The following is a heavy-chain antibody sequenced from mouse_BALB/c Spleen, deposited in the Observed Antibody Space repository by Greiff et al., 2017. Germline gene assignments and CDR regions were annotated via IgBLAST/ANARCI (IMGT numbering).Heavy chain of an antibody. CDR2: INPSTGYT. CDR3: ARSGLRYAMDY. V-gene: IGHV1-7*01. Sequence: SGAELAKPGASVKMSCKASGYTFTSYWMHWVKQRPGQGLEWIGYINPSTGYTEYNQKFKDKATLTADKSSSTAYMQLSSLTSEDSAVYYCARSGLRYAMDYWGQGTSVTVSS. D-gene: IGHD2-4*01. J-gene: IGHJ4*01. CDR1: GYTFTSYW.